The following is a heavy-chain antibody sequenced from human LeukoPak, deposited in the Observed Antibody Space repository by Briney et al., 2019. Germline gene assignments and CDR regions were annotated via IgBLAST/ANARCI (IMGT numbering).Heavy chain of an antibody. J-gene: IGHJ4*02. CDR2: IKSKTDGGTT. V-gene: IGHV3-15*01. Sequence: PGGSLRLSCAASGFTFSNAWMSWVRQAPGKGLEWVGRIKSKTDGGTTDYAAPVKGRFTISRDDSKNTLYLQMNTLKTEDTAVYHCTTAERYYDIEYFDYWGQGTLVTVSS. CDR1: GFTFSNAW. CDR3: TTAERYYDIEYFDY. D-gene: IGHD3-22*01.